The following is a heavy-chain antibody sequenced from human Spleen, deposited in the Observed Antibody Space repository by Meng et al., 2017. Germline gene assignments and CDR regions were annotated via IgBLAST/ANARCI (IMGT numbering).Heavy chain of an antibody. V-gene: IGHV3-30-3*01. D-gene: IGHD1-26*01. CDR1: GFTFSRCA. CDR3: ATGATYYFDY. J-gene: IGHJ4*02. Sequence: QGQLVESGGGVVQPGRSLRLSCAASGFTFSRCAMHWVRQAPGEGLECVAVISPDGSNEYYADSVNGRFTIFRDNSKNTFYLQMNSLRSEDTAVYYCATGATYYFDYWGQGALVTVSS. CDR2: ISPDGSNE.